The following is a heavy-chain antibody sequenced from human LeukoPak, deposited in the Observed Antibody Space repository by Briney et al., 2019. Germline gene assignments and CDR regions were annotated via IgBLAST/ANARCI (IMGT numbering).Heavy chain of an antibody. CDR1: GFTFSDYG. CDR2: ISSSSHIR. Sequence: QPGGSLRLSCVASGFTFSDYGMNWVRQAPGEGLEWVSFISSSSHIRYYADSVKGRFTISRDNAKNSLFLQMNSLRDEDTAAYYCARGRGYSAPFDYWGQGNLVTVSS. J-gene: IGHJ4*02. V-gene: IGHV3-48*02. D-gene: IGHD5-12*01. CDR3: ARGRGYSAPFDY.